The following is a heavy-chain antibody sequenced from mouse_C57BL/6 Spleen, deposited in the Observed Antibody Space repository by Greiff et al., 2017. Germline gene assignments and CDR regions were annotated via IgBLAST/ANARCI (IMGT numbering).Heavy chain of an antibody. J-gene: IGHJ4*01. Sequence: QVQLQQPGAELVKPGASVKLSCKASGYTFTSYWMHWVKQRPGRGLEWIGRIDPNSGGTKYNEKFKSKATLTVDKPSSTAYMQLSSLTSEDSAVYYCARDTRLITTVVPNYYAMDYWGQGTSVTVSS. V-gene: IGHV1-72*01. CDR1: GYTFTSYW. D-gene: IGHD1-1*01. CDR3: ARDTRLITTVVPNYYAMDY. CDR2: IDPNSGGT.